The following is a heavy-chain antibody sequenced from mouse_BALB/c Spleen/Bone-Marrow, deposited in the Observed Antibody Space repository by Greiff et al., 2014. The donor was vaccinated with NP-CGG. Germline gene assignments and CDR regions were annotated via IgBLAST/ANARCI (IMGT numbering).Heavy chain of an antibody. CDR2: IDTSDSYT. CDR3: ARREYYGSSYLYFDY. J-gene: IGHJ2*01. CDR1: GYTFTSYW. D-gene: IGHD1-1*01. Sequence: QVQLQQSGAELVKPGASVKLSCKASGYTFTSYWMHWVKQRPGQGLEWIGEIDTSDSYTNYNQKFKGKATLTVDKSSSTAYMQLSSLTSEDSAVYYCARREYYGSSYLYFDYWGQGTTLTVSS. V-gene: IGHV1-69*02.